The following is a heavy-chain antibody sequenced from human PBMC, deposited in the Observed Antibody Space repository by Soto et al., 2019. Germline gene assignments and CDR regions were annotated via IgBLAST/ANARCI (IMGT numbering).Heavy chain of an antibody. CDR1: GFIFSSYT. J-gene: IGHJ6*02. V-gene: IGHV3-30-3*02. Sequence: GGSLRLSCAASGFIFSSYTMHWVRQAPGKGLEWVGVITYDGSNQYYADSVKGRFTISRDNSRNMLFLQMNSLRPDDTAVYYCAKSPYSNYAYGMDVWGQGTTVTVS. CDR2: ITYDGSNQ. D-gene: IGHD4-4*01. CDR3: AKSPYSNYAYGMDV.